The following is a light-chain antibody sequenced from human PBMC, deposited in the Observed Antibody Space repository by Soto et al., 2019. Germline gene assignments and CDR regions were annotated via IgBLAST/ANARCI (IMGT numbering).Light chain of an antibody. CDR2: EAS. J-gene: IGLJ3*02. CDR1: NSDVGSHNF. CDR3: CSLTNGATVV. V-gene: IGLV2-14*02. Sequence: QSVLTQPASVSGSPGQSITISCTGTNSDVGSHNFVSWYQQYPGKAPKLLIYEASKRPSGLSNRFSGSKSGNTASLTISGLQAEDEADYYCCSLTNGATVVFGGGTKLTVL.